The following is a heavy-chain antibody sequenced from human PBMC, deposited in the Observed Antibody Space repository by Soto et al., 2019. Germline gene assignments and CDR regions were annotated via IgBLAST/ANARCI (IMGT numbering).Heavy chain of an antibody. J-gene: IGHJ4*02. D-gene: IGHD6-13*01. CDR1: GGSFSGYY. V-gene: IGHV4-34*01. CDR2: INHSGST. Sequence: QVQLQQWGAGLLKPSDTLSLTCAVYGGSFSGYYWSWIRQPPGKGLEWIGEINHSGSTNYNPSLKSRVTISVDTSKNQFSLKLSSVTAADTAVYYCARGPAYSSSWYGQGNWGQGTLVTVSS. CDR3: ARGPAYSSSWYGQGN.